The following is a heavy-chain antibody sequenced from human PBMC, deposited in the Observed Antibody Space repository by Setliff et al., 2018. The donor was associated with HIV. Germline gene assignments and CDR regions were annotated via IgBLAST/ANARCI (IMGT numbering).Heavy chain of an antibody. CDR1: GGSISIYY. Sequence: SETLSLTCTVAGGSISIYYGSWIRQLPEEGLEWIGRISAGGYTYYNPALQGRVTMSVDMSKNQFSLKLSSVTAADTAIYYCARDRSGTSYAGDDAFDIWGQGTMVTVSS. CDR3: ARDRSGTSYAGDDAFDI. D-gene: IGHD3-3*01. J-gene: IGHJ3*02. V-gene: IGHV4-4*07. CDR2: ISAGGYT.